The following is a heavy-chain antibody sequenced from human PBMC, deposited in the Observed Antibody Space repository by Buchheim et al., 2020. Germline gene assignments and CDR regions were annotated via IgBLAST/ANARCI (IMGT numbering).Heavy chain of an antibody. CDR2: ISGSGDST. CDR3: AKGFWSVGTVLAPSDY. CDR1: GFTFSTYA. D-gene: IGHD2-15*01. Sequence: EVQLLESGGGLVQPGGSLRLSCVASGFTFSTYAMSWVRQAPGKGLEWVSAISGSGDSTYYADSVKGRFTISRDNSKNTLYVQMNSLRAEDTAVYYCAKGFWSVGTVLAPSDYWGQGTL. J-gene: IGHJ4*02. V-gene: IGHV3-23*01.